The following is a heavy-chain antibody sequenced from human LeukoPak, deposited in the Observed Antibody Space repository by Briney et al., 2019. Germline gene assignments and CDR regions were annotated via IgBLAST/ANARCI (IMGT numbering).Heavy chain of an antibody. CDR3: ARDGGGDSSGYNTIDY. V-gene: IGHV1-2*02. D-gene: IGHD3-22*01. Sequence: ASVKVSCKASGYTLTGYHMHWVRQAPGQGLEWMGRINPNSGGTNYAQKFQGRVTMTRVTSISTVCMELSRLRSDDTAVYYCARDGGGDSSGYNTIDYWGQGTLVTVSS. CDR1: GYTLTGYH. CDR2: INPNSGGT. J-gene: IGHJ4*02.